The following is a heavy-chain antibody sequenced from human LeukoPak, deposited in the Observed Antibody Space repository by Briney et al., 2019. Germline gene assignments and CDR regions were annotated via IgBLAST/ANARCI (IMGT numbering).Heavy chain of an antibody. J-gene: IGHJ4*02. Sequence: GGSLRLSCSASGFTFSSYAMHWVRQAPGKGLEYVSAISSNGGSTYYADSMRGRFTISRDNSKSTLYLQMNSLRAEDTAVYYCARGSGDYFDYWGQGTLVTVSS. V-gene: IGHV3-64*04. D-gene: IGHD4-17*01. CDR1: GFTFSSYA. CDR2: ISSNGGST. CDR3: ARGSGDYFDY.